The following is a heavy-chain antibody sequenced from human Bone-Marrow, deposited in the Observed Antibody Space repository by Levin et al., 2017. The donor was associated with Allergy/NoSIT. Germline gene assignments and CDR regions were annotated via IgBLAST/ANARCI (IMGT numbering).Heavy chain of an antibody. CDR1: GYTFTTSW. J-gene: IGHJ4*02. D-gene: IGHD2-21*01. Sequence: KVSCKGSGYTFTTSWIGWVRQMPGKGLEWMGILFPCDSNTRYSPSFQGQVTISADKSISTAYLQWSSLQASDTAIYYCARLYVCGHGCRCDRTVDYWGQGTLVTVSS. CDR2: LFPCDSNT. CDR3: ARLYVCGHGCRCDRTVDY. V-gene: IGHV5-51*01.